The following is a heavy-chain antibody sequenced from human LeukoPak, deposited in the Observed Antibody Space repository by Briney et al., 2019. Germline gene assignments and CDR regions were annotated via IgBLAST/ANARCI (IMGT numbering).Heavy chain of an antibody. Sequence: SGGSLRLSCAASGFTFSSYWMHWVRQAPGKGLVWVSRINSDGSSTSYADSVKGRFTISRDNAKNTLYLQMNSLRAEDTAVYYCARDMGYSYGYSYFDHWGQGTLVTVSS. J-gene: IGHJ4*02. CDR1: GFTFSSYW. V-gene: IGHV3-74*01. D-gene: IGHD5-18*01. CDR2: INSDGSST. CDR3: ARDMGYSYGYSYFDH.